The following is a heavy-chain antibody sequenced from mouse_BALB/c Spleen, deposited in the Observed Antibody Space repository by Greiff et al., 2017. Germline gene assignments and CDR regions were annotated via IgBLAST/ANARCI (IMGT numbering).Heavy chain of an antibody. V-gene: IGHV5-6-5*01. CDR3: ARLGLTGTHFDY. CDR1: GFTFSSYA. D-gene: IGHD4-1*01. Sequence: EVQRVESGGGLVKPGGSLKLSCAASGFTFSSYAMSWVRQTPEKRLEWVASISSGGSTYYPDSVKGRFTISRDNARNILYLQMSSLKSEDTAMYYCARLGLTGTHFDYWGQGTTLTVSS. CDR2: ISSGGST. J-gene: IGHJ2*01.